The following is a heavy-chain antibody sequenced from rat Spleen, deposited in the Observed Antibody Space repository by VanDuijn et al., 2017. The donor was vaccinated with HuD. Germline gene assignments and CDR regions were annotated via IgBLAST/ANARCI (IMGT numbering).Heavy chain of an antibody. CDR2: MWTGGST. CDR1: GFSLTSYN. CDR3: DREGLYYGGDCDY. Sequence: QVQLKESGPGLVQPSQTLSLTCTVSGFSLTSYNVHWLRQSAGKGLEWMGIMWTGGSTDYNSALESRLGISRDTSKSQVFLKMNRRQTEDIATEYCDREGLYYGGDCDYWGQGVMVTGSS. D-gene: IGHD1-1*01. J-gene: IGHJ2*01. V-gene: IGHV2-30*01.